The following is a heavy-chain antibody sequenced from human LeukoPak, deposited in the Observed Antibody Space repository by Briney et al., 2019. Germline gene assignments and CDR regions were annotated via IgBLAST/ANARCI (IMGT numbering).Heavy chain of an antibody. CDR3: ARHVGWFDP. D-gene: IGHD2-15*01. Sequence: SETLSLTCTVSGGSISSSSYYWSWIRQPPGKGLEGIGSIYYSGSTYYNPSLRSRVTIYTATTKNQLSLNLSAVTAADTAVYYCARHVGWFDPWGQGTLVTVSS. J-gene: IGHJ5*02. CDR2: IYYSGST. V-gene: IGHV4-39*01. CDR1: GGSISSSSYY.